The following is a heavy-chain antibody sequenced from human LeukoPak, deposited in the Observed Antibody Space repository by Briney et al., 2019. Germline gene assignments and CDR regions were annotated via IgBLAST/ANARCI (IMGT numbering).Heavy chain of an antibody. CDR2: IYYIGST. CDR1: GGSTSSYY. CDR3: ARESMYSSVGSYGFDI. Sequence: PAETLSLTCTVSGGSTSSYYWNWIRQLPGKELEWIGNIYYIGSTNYNPYLKSRVTISIDTSKNKFSLKVKSAIAADTAVYYCARESMYSSVGSYGFDIWGQGTMVTVSS. D-gene: IGHD3-10*01. J-gene: IGHJ3*02. V-gene: IGHV4-59*01.